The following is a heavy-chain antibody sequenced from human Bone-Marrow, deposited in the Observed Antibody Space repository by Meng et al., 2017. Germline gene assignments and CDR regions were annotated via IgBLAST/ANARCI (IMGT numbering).Heavy chain of an antibody. J-gene: IGHJ4*02. CDR1: GGTFSSYA. Sequence: QVQLWHTWVEVKKPGPAVKVSCKVSGGTFSSYAISWVRQAPGQGLEWMGGIIPIFGTANYAQKFQGRVTITGDTSISTAYMELSGLRSDDTAMYYCARDEDISAAGKLFGDYWGQGTLVTVSS. V-gene: IGHV1-69*06. D-gene: IGHD6-25*01. CDR3: ARDEDISAAGKLFGDY. CDR2: IIPIFGTA.